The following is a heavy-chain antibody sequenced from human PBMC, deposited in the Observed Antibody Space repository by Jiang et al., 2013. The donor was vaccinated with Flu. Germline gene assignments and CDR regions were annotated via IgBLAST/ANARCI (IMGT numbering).Heavy chain of an antibody. V-gene: IGHV1-2*02. CDR3: ARERSGYDSSGYYYGWFDP. J-gene: IGHJ5*02. D-gene: IGHD3-22*01. Sequence: AEVKKPGASVKVSCKASGYTFTDYYMHWLRQAPGQGLEWMGWINLNSGVTNSAQNFQGRVTMTRDTSISTAYMELSRLRSDDTAVYYCARERSGYDSSGYYYGWFDPWGQGTLVTVSS. CDR2: INLNSGVT. CDR1: GYTFTDYY.